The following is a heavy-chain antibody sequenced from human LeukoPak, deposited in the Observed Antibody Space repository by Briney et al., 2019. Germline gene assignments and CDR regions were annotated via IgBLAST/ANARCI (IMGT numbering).Heavy chain of an antibody. CDR2: IIVTFGTT. D-gene: IGHD3-3*01. J-gene: IGHJ3*01. V-gene: IGHV1-69*06. CDR1: GGSLSSYA. Sequence: ASVKVSCKASGGSLSSYAVSWVRLAPGQGPEWMGVIIVTFGTTTYAQKFQGRVTITADKSTNTAYLEVTTLRSEDTAMYYCAIDTQYNFWDGHPILRAFDVWGQGTMLTVSS. CDR3: AIDTQYNFWDGHPILRAFDV.